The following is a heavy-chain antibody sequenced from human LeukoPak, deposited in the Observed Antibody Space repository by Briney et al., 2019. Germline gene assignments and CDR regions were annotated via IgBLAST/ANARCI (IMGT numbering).Heavy chain of an antibody. CDR3: ARDVSRGSGISVGYYYYMDV. CDR2: INPSGGST. V-gene: IGHV1-46*01. Sequence: PGASVKVSCKASGYTFTSYYMHWVRQAPGQGLEWMGIINPSGGSTSYAQKFQGRVTMTRDMSTSTVYMELSSLRSEDTAVYYCARDVSRGSGISVGYYYYMDVWGKGTTVTVSS. CDR1: GYTFTSYY. J-gene: IGHJ6*03. D-gene: IGHD3-10*01.